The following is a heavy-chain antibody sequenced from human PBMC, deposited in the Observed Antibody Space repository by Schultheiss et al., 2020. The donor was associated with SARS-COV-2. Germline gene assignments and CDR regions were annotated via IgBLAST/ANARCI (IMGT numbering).Heavy chain of an antibody. V-gene: IGHV3-30*07. Sequence: GESLKISCAASGFTFSSYEMNWVRQAPGKGLEWVAVISYDGSNKYYADSVKGRFTISRDNAKNSLYLQMNSLRAEDTAVYYCARDSLLLWFGEYRTGMDVWGQGTTVTVSS. CDR3: ARDSLLLWFGEYRTGMDV. CDR1: GFTFSSYE. CDR2: ISYDGSNK. D-gene: IGHD3-10*01. J-gene: IGHJ6*02.